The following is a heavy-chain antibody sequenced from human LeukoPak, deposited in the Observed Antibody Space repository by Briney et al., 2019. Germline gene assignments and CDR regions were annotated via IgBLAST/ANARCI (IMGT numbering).Heavy chain of an antibody. CDR2: INHSGST. J-gene: IGHJ5*02. CDR1: GGSFSGYY. V-gene: IGHV4-34*01. CDR3: ARGASRYSSGWLRFDP. Sequence: PSETLSHTCAVYGGSFSGYYWSWIRQPPGKGLEWIGEINHSGSTNYNPSLKSRVTISVDTSKNQFSLKLSSVTAADTAVYYCARGASRYSSGWLRFDPWGQGTLVTVSS. D-gene: IGHD6-19*01.